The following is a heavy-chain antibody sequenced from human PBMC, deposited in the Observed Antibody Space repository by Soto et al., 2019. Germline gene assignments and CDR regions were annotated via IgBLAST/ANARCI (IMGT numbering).Heavy chain of an antibody. D-gene: IGHD2-2*01. Sequence: EVQLLESGGGLVQPGGSLRVSCAASGFTFSSYGMSWVRQAPGKGLEWVSSISAAGGSAYYADTVKGRFTISRDNSKNTLYLQKNSLRAEDTAVYYCAKPPPYCSSNTCYFPFDSWGQGTLVTVSS. CDR1: GFTFSSYG. CDR2: ISAAGGSA. J-gene: IGHJ5*01. CDR3: AKPPPYCSSNTCYFPFDS. V-gene: IGHV3-23*01.